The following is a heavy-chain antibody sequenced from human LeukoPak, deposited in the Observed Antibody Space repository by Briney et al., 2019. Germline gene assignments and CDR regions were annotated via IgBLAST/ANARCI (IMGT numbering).Heavy chain of an antibody. V-gene: IGHV4-59*01. CDR1: GDSISSYY. CDR3: ARVGVVVVAATPEKNAFDI. Sequence: SETLSLTCTVSGDSISSYYWSWIRQPPGKGLEWIGYIYYSGSTNYNPSLKSRVTISVDTSKNQFSLKLSSVTAADTAVYYCARVGVVVVAATPEKNAFDIWGQGTMVTVSS. CDR2: IYYSGST. D-gene: IGHD2-15*01. J-gene: IGHJ3*02.